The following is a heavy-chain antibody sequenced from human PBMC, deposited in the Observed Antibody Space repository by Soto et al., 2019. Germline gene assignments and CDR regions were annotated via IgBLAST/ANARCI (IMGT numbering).Heavy chain of an antibody. V-gene: IGHV4-39*07. CDR3: ARAGAPYYDSSGLYDY. CDR2: IYYSGSP. CDR1: GGSFSSSSDF. J-gene: IGHJ4*02. D-gene: IGHD3-22*01. Sequence: SETLSLTCTVSGGSFSSSSDFWGWIRQPPGKGLEWIGNIYYSGSPSYNPSLKSRVTISIDRSKNQFSLTLSSVTAADTAVYYCARAGAPYYDSSGLYDYWGQGTLVTVSS.